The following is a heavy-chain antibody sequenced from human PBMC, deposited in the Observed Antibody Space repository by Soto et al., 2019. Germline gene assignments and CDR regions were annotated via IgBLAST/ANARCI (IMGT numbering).Heavy chain of an antibody. D-gene: IGHD3-10*01. J-gene: IGHJ6*03. V-gene: IGHV4-61*08. CDR3: ARRTESYYYYYMDV. CDR1: GGSISSGGYY. Sequence: PSETLSLTCTVSGGSISSGGYYWIWLRQHPGKGLEWIGYIYYSGSTNYNPSLKSRVTISVDTSKNQFSLKLSSVTAADTAVYYCARRTESYYYYYMDVWGKGTTVTVSS. CDR2: IYYSGST.